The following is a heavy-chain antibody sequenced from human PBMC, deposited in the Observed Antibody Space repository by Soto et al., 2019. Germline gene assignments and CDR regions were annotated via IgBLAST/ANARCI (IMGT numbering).Heavy chain of an antibody. Sequence: QVQLQQWGAGLLKPSETLSLTCAVYGGSFSGYYWSWIRQPPGKGLEWIGEINHSGSTNYNPSLKSLVTISVDTPTNPFSRKLSAVTAADAAVYYCARAHIAGYCSGCSCHNWFDPWGQGSLVTVSS. CDR1: GGSFSGYY. D-gene: IGHD2-15*01. CDR2: INHSGST. J-gene: IGHJ5*02. CDR3: ARAHIAGYCSGCSCHNWFDP. V-gene: IGHV4-34*01.